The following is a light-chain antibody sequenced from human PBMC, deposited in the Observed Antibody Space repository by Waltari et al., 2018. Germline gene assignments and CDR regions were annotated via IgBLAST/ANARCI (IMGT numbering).Light chain of an antibody. Sequence: DIQMTQSPSSLSASVGARVTITCRPSQSISSYFNWYQQKPGKAPNLLIYFASILQSGVPSRFSGSGSGTEFTLTISSLQPEDSATYYCQQTYSPLYTFGQGPQLEIK. V-gene: IGKV1-39*01. CDR2: FAS. CDR1: QSISSY. J-gene: IGKJ2*01. CDR3: QQTYSPLYT.